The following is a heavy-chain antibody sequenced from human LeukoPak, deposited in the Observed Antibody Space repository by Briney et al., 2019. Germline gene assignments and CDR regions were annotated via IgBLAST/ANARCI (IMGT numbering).Heavy chain of an antibody. CDR3: ARGEVGDGYNYYYFDS. D-gene: IGHD5-24*01. Sequence: SETLSLTCAVYGGSFSGYYWSRIRQPPGKGLEWIGEINHSGSTNYNPSLKSRVTISVDTSKNQFSLKLSFVTAADTAVYYCARGEVGDGYNYYYFDSWGQGTLVTVSS. CDR1: GGSFSGYY. J-gene: IGHJ4*02. V-gene: IGHV4-34*01. CDR2: INHSGST.